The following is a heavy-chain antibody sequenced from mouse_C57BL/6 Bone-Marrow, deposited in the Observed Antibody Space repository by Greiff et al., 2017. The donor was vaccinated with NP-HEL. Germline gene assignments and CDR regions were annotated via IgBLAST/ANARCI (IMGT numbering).Heavy chain of an antibody. J-gene: IGHJ4*01. Sequence: QVQLQQPGAELVRPGSSVKLSCKASGYTFTSYWMHWVKQRPIQGLEWIGNIDPSDSETHYNQKFKDKATLTVDKSSSTAYMQLSSLTSEDSAVYYCARGGNYPFYYAMDYWGQGTSVTGSS. CDR3: ARGGNYPFYYAMDY. CDR2: IDPSDSET. V-gene: IGHV1-52*01. CDR1: GYTFTSYW. D-gene: IGHD2-1*01.